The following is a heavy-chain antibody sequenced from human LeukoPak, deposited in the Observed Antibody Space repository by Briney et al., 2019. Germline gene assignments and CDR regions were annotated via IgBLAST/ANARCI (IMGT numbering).Heavy chain of an antibody. D-gene: IGHD3-10*01. V-gene: IGHV4-59*01. CDR3: ARRGLYYGSGSYYTGFGYYGMDV. Sequence: SETLSLTCTVSGGSISSYYWSWIRQPPGKGLEWIGYIYYSGSTICNPSLKSRVTISVDTSKNQFSLKLSSVTAADTAVYYCARRGLYYGSGSYYTGFGYYGMDVWGKGTTVTVSS. CDR2: IYYSGST. CDR1: GGSISSYY. J-gene: IGHJ6*04.